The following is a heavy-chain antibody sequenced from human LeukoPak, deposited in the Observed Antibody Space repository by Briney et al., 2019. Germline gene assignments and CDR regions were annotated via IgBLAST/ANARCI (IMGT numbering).Heavy chain of an antibody. CDR3: ARRNYDSHDAFDI. CDR2: IYPSDSDT. CDR1: GYSFTSYW. Sequence: GESLKISCKGSGYSFTSYWVGWVRQMPGKDLEWMGIIYPSDSDTRYSPSFQGQVTISADKSINTAYLQWSSLKASDTAMYYCARRNYDSHDAFDIWGQGTMVTVSS. D-gene: IGHD3-22*01. J-gene: IGHJ3*02. V-gene: IGHV5-51*01.